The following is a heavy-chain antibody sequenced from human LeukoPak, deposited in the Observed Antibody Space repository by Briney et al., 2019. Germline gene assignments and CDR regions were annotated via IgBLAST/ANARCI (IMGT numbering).Heavy chain of an antibody. J-gene: IGHJ4*02. D-gene: IGHD6-19*01. CDR2: IKEDGGEK. CDR3: TRRAVAGSNDY. Sequence: GGSLRLSCAASGFTFSTYWMTWVRQAPGKGLEWVANIKEDGGEKYDVDSVKGRFTISRDNGKNSLYLQMNSLRAEDTAMYYCTRRAVAGSNDYWGQGTLVTVSS. V-gene: IGHV3-7*01. CDR1: GFTFSTYW.